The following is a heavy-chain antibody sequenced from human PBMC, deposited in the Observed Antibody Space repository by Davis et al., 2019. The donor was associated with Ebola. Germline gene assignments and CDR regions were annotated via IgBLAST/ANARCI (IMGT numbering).Heavy chain of an antibody. CDR2: ISGSGDRT. J-gene: IGHJ6*02. CDR3: ARVQSLYYYGMDV. D-gene: IGHD4-11*01. V-gene: IGHV3-23*01. CDR1: GFTFSTYA. Sequence: PGGSLRLSCAASGFTFSTYAMSWVRQAPGKGLEWVSVISGSGDRTYYADSVKGRFSISRDNSKSTVYLQMNSLRAEDTAVYYCARVQSLYYYGMDVWGQGTTVTVSS.